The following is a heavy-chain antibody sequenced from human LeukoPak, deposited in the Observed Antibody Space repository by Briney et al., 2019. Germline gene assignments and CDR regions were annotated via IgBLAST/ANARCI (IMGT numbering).Heavy chain of an antibody. J-gene: IGHJ2*01. CDR2: IKGTGLTT. CDR1: GFIFSDYY. CDR3: ARDGYTDWYFDL. D-gene: IGHD5-24*01. V-gene: IGHV3-11*04. Sequence: GGSLRLSCAASGFIFSDYYMTWIRQAPGKGLEWVSTIKGTGLTTYYADSVKGRFTISRDNAKNSLYLQMNSLRAEDTAVYYCARDGYTDWYFDLWGRGTLVIVSS.